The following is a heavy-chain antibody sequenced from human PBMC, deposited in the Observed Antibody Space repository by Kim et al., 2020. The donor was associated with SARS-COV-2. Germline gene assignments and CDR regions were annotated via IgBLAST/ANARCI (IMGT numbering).Heavy chain of an antibody. J-gene: IGHJ6*01. CDR2: ISYDGSNK. V-gene: IGHV3-30*18. CDR3: AKANYDFWSGYYYYYYG. Sequence: GGSLRLSCAASGFTFSSYGMHWVRQAPGKGLEWVAVISYDGSNKYYADSVKGRFTISRDNSKNTLYLQMNSLRAEDTAVYYCAKANYDFWSGYYYYYYG. D-gene: IGHD3-3*01. CDR1: GFTFSSYG.